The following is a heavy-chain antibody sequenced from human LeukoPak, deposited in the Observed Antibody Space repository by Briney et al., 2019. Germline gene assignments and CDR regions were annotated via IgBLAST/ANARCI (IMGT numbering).Heavy chain of an antibody. D-gene: IGHD3-3*01. CDR1: GFTFDDYA. V-gene: IGHV3-43D*04. CDR3: AKDSGGDDFWSGFCLDY. Sequence: GGSLRLSCAASGFTFDDYAMHWVRQAPGKGLELVSLISWDGGSTYYADSVKGRFTISRDNSKNSLYLQMNSLRAEDTALYYCAKDSGGDDFWSGFCLDYWGQGTLVTVSS. J-gene: IGHJ4*02. CDR2: ISWDGGST.